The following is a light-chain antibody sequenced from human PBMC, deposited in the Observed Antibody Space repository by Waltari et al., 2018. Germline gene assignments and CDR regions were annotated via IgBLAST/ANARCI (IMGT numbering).Light chain of an antibody. Sequence: QSVLTQPPSASGTPGQRVTISCSGSSSNIGSNTVNWYQQLPGTAPKLLIYSNKQRPAGAPDRFSGSKSGTSASLAISGLQSEDEADYYCAAWDDSLMGVFGGGTKLTVL. V-gene: IGLV1-44*01. CDR2: SNK. CDR3: AAWDDSLMGV. CDR1: SSNIGSNT. J-gene: IGLJ3*02.